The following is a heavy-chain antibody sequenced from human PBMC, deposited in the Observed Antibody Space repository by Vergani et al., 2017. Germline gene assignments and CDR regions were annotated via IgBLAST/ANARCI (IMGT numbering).Heavy chain of an antibody. Sequence: QLQLQESGPGLVKPSETLSLTCTVSGGSISSSSYYWGWIRQPPGKGLEWIGSIYYSGSTYYNPSLKSRVTISVDTSKNQFSLKLSSVTAADTAVYYCARLYSSGWSTDLDYWGQGTLVTVPS. V-gene: IGHV4-39*01. D-gene: IGHD6-19*01. J-gene: IGHJ4*02. CDR1: GGSISSSSYY. CDR2: IYYSGST. CDR3: ARLYSSGWSTDLDY.